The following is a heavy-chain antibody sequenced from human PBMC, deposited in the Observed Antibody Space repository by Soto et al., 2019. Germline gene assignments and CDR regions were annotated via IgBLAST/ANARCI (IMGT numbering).Heavy chain of an antibody. CDR3: ASYYYDSSGSFDY. Sequence: SETLSLTCTVSGGSISGYYWRWIRQPPGKGLEWIGYIYYSGSTNYNPSLKSRVTISVDTSKNQFSLKLSSVTAADTAVYYCASYYYDSSGSFDYWGQGTLVTVSS. V-gene: IGHV4-59*01. CDR2: IYYSGST. J-gene: IGHJ4*02. CDR1: GGSISGYY. D-gene: IGHD3-22*01.